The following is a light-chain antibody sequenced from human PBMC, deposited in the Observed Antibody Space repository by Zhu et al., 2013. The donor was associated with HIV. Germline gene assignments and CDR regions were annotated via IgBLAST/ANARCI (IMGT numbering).Light chain of an antibody. CDR1: QAISSW. CDR2: GAS. CDR3: QQSYTTPPRT. Sequence: DIQMTQSPSSVSASVGDRVTITCRASQAISSWLAWYQQKPGEAPKLLIFGASSLQSGVPSRFSGSGSGTDFTLSISSLQPEDIATYYCQQSYTTPPRTFGPRDEAGHQT. J-gene: IGKJ1*01. V-gene: IGKV1-12*01.